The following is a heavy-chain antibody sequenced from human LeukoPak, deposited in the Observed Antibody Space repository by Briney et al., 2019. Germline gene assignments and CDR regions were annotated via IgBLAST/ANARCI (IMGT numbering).Heavy chain of an antibody. CDR1: GFTFSNYA. V-gene: IGHV3-23*01. CDR3: ARVLWNGDYPRFDY. CDR2: IRGRGDRT. D-gene: IGHD4-17*01. J-gene: IGHJ4*02. Sequence: GGSLRLSCVASGFTFSNYAMTWVRQAPGKGLEWISSIRGRGDRTYDADSVKGRFTISRDNSKNTLYLQMNSLRAEDTAVYYCARVLWNGDYPRFDYWGQGTLVTVSS.